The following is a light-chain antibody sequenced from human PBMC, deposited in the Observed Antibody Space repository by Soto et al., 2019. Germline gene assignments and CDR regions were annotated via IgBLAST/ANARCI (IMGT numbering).Light chain of an antibody. CDR3: QQSYSTPPLT. J-gene: IGKJ4*01. V-gene: IGKV1-39*01. CDR2: VAS. Sequence: DIQMTQSPSSLSASVGDRVTITCRASQNINNYLNWYQQKPGTAPKLLIYVASSLQSGVPSRFSGSGSGTDFTLTIGSLQPEDFATYYCQQSYSTPPLTFGGGTKVEIK. CDR1: QNINNY.